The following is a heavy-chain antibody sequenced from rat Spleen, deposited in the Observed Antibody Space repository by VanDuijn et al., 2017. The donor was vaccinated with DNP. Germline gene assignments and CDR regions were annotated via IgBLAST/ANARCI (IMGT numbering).Heavy chain of an antibody. CDR1: GFTFSFYG. V-gene: IGHV5S13*01. D-gene: IGHD1-11*01. Sequence: EVRLMESGGGLVQPGRSLKLSCAASGFTFSFYGMAWVRQAPKKGLEWVASISATGGSTSYRDSVKGRFTISRDNAKSTLYLQMDSLRSEDTATYYCATRGDGGSYFDYWGQGVMVTVSS. J-gene: IGHJ2*01. CDR2: ISATGGST. CDR3: ATRGDGGSYFDY.